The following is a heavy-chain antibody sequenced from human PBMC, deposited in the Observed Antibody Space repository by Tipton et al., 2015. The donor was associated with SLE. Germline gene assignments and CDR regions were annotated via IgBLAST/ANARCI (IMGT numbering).Heavy chain of an antibody. J-gene: IGHJ3*02. CDR1: GGSISSYY. Sequence: TLSLTCTVSGGSISSYYWSWIRQPPGKGLEWIGYIYYSGSTNYNPSLKSRVTISVDTSKNQFSLKLSSVTAAATAVYYCASRVVWHGAFDIWGQGTMVTVSS. D-gene: IGHD2-8*01. V-gene: IGHV4-59*08. CDR2: IYYSGST. CDR3: ASRVVWHGAFDI.